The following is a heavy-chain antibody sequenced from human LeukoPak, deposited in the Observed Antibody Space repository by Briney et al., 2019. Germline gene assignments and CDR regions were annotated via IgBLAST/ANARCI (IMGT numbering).Heavy chain of an antibody. CDR2: IDPSDSYT. CDR1: GYTFTNHW. D-gene: IGHD5-12*01. Sequence: KLGESLKISCKGSGYTFTNHWISWVRQMPGKGLEWMGKIDPSDSYTNYSPSFQGHVTISADKSISTAYLQWSSLKASDTAMYYCARAPDSDSGYDYFDYWGQGTLVTVSP. J-gene: IGHJ4*02. V-gene: IGHV5-10-1*01. CDR3: ARAPDSDSGYDYFDY.